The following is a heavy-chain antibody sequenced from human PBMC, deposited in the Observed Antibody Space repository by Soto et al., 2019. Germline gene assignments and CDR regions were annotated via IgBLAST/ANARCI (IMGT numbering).Heavy chain of an antibody. CDR2: IYHSGST. CDR3: ARDPSPGYSGYDISP. D-gene: IGHD5-12*01. V-gene: IGHV4-4*02. J-gene: IGHJ5*02. CDR1: VGSISSSNW. Sequence: PSETLSLTCAVSVGSISSSNWWSGVRHPPGKGLEWIGEIYHSGSTNYNPSLKSRVTISVDKSKNQFSLKLSSVTAADTAVYYCARDPSPGYSGYDISPWCQGTRVTVSS.